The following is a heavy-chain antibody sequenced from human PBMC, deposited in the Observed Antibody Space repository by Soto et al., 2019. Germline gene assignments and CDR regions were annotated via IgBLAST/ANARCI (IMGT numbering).Heavy chain of an antibody. Sequence: QVQLVESGGGVVQPGRSLRLSCAASGFTFSTYAMHWVRQAPGKGLEWVAVLSYDGSNKYYADSVKGRFTISRDNSKKTLNRQMNSLRAAETAVYYCARVEPAAMYYYYGMDVWGQGTTVTVSS. CDR1: GFTFSTYA. D-gene: IGHD2-2*01. V-gene: IGHV3-30*03. J-gene: IGHJ6*02. CDR2: LSYDGSNK. CDR3: ARVEPAAMYYYYGMDV.